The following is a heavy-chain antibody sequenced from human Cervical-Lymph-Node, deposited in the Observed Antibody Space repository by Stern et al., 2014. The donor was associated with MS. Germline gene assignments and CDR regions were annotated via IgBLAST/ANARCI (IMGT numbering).Heavy chain of an antibody. V-gene: IGHV1-46*03. CDR1: GFTFTSYY. Sequence: QMQLVQSGAEVKKPGASVKVSCQASGFTFTSYYIHWVRQAPGQGLEWMGIINPSGDTTTYAQMLQGRVTMTMDTSTSTVYMELSSLRSDDTAMYYCTKDSGSFSIDYWGQGTLVTVSS. J-gene: IGHJ4*02. CDR2: INPSGDTT. CDR3: TKDSGSFSIDY. D-gene: IGHD1-26*01.